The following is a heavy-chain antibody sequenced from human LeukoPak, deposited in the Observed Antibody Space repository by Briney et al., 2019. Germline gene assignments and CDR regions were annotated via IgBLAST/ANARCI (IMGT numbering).Heavy chain of an antibody. CDR1: GFTFSSYA. J-gene: IGHJ6*02. CDR3: ARTWRPYYYYGMDV. V-gene: IGHV3-30*04. Sequence: GGSLRLSCAASGFTFSSYAMHWVRQAPGKGLEWVAAISYDGSNKYYADSVKGRFTISRDNSKNTLYLQMNSLRAEDTAVYYCARTWRPYYYYGMDVWGQGTTVTVSS. CDR2: ISYDGSNK.